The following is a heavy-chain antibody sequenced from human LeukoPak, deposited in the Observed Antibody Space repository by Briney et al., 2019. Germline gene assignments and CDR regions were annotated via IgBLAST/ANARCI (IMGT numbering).Heavy chain of an antibody. J-gene: IGHJ6*03. CDR2: ISSCSSAI. Sequence: GGSLRLSCEASGFTFTTYSMTWVRQAPGKGLEGVSIISSCSSAIFSADALKGRFTISRDDAKNLLYLDMNSLRAEDTAVYYCARGLIARSYGDYPKGFYYYMDVWGKGTTVTVSS. CDR3: ARGLIARSYGDYPKGFYYYMDV. V-gene: IGHV3-21*01. D-gene: IGHD4-17*01. CDR1: GFTFTTYS.